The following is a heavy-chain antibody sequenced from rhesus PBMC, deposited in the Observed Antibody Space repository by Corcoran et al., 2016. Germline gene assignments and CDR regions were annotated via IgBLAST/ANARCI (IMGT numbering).Heavy chain of an antibody. D-gene: IGHD1-26*01. CDR2: ISGSSGST. V-gene: IGHV4-65*01. CDR3: ARDSVTGTTCAFDF. Sequence: QVQLQESGPGLVKPSETLSLTCAVSGGSVSSSNWWSWIRQPPGKGLEWIGYISGSSGSTYYNPSLKSRVTISTDTSKNQFSLKLSFVTAADTAVYYCARDSVTGTTCAFDFWGQGLRVTVSS. CDR1: GGSVSSSNW. J-gene: IGHJ3*01.